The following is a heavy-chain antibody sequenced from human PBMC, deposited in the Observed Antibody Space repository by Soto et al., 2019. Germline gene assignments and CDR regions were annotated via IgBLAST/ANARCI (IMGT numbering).Heavy chain of an antibody. CDR2: INPNSGGT. J-gene: IGHJ6*02. CDR1: GYTFTGYY. Sequence: ASVKVSCKASGYTFTGYYMHWVRQAPGQGLEWMGWINPNSGGTNYAQKFQGRVTMTRDTSISTAYMELSRLRSDDTAVYYCAREVVVVVAAPYYYCMDVWGQGTTVTVSS. D-gene: IGHD2-15*01. CDR3: AREVVVVVAAPYYYCMDV. V-gene: IGHV1-2*02.